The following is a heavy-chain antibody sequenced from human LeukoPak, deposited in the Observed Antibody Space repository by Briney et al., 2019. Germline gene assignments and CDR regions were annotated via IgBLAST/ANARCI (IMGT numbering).Heavy chain of an antibody. CDR2: INHSGST. CDR3: ARHPSRLYCSGGSCPYYFDY. J-gene: IGHJ4*02. V-gene: IGHV4-34*01. Sequence: SETLSLTCAVYGGSFSGYYWSWIRQPPGKGLEWIGEINHSGSTYYNPSLKSRVTISVDTSKNQFSLKLSSVTAADTAVYYCARHPSRLYCSGGSCPYYFDYWGQGTLVTVSS. D-gene: IGHD2-15*01. CDR1: GGSFSGYY.